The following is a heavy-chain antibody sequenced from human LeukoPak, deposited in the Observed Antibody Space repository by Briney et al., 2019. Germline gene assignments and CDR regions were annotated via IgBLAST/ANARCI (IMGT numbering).Heavy chain of an antibody. D-gene: IGHD1-1*01. J-gene: IGHJ4*02. CDR3: AKDRYEGFQYSWDSDC. CDR2: SNPNSGDT. V-gene: IGHV1-2*02. CDR1: GYTFTGHF. Sequence: GASVKVSCKASGYTFTGHFIHWVRQAPGQGLEWMGWSNPNSGDTKYAQQFQDRVILTRDTSISTAYMELTRLTSDDTAMYYCAKDRYEGFQYSWDSDCWGQGTLVTVSS.